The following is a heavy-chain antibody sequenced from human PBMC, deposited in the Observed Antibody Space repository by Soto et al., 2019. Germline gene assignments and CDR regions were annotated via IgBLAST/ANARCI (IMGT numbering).Heavy chain of an antibody. J-gene: IGHJ4*02. V-gene: IGHV1-69*13. CDR3: AKRWIDCTNGVCLYY. D-gene: IGHD2-8*01. Sequence: ASVKVSCKASGGTFGSYAISWVRQAPGQGLEWMGGIIPIFGTANYAQKFQGRVTITADESTSTAYMELSSLRSEDTAVYYCAKRWIDCTNGVCLYYWGQGTLVTVSS. CDR2: IIPIFGTA. CDR1: GGTFGSYA.